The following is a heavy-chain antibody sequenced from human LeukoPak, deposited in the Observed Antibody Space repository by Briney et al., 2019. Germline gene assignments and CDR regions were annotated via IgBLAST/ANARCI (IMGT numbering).Heavy chain of an antibody. CDR3: ARWDRLLRYFQH. D-gene: IGHD2-2*01. CDR1: GDSISSSSYY. Sequence: PSETLSLTCTVSGDSISSSSYYWGWIRQPPGKGLEWIGGIYYSGTAYYNPSLKSRVTISVDMSKNQFSLELTSVTAADTAVFYCARWDRLLRYFQHWGQGTLVSVSS. V-gene: IGHV4-39*01. J-gene: IGHJ1*01. CDR2: IYYSGTA.